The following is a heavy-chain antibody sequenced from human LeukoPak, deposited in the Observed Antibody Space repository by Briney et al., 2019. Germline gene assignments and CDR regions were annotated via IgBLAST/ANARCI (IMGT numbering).Heavy chain of an antibody. V-gene: IGHV3-7*03. Sequence: GGSLRLSCAASGFTFSSYRMSWVRQAPGKGLEWVANIKQDGSEKHYVDSVKGRFTISRDNSKNTLYLQMNSLRAEDTAVYYCAKDSTIRNALDYWGQGTLVTVSS. CDR1: GFTFSSYR. J-gene: IGHJ4*02. D-gene: IGHD4/OR15-4a*01. CDR3: AKDSTIRNALDY. CDR2: IKQDGSEK.